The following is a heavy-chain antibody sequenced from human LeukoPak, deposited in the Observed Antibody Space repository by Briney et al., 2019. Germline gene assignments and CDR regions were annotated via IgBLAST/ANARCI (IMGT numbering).Heavy chain of an antibody. CDR2: IYYSGST. J-gene: IGHJ3*02. V-gene: IGHV4-59*08. Sequence: SETLSLTCTVSGGSISSYYWSWIRQPPGKGLEWIGYIYYSGSTNYNPSLKSRVTISVDTSKNQFSLRLSSVTAADTAVYYCARLEWELSPWAFDIWGQGTMVTVSS. D-gene: IGHD1-26*01. CDR3: ARLEWELSPWAFDI. CDR1: GGSISSYY.